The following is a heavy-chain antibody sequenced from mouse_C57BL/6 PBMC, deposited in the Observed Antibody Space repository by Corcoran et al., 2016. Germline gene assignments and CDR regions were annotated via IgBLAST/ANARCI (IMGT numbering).Heavy chain of an antibody. J-gene: IGHJ2*01. V-gene: IGHV9-3*01. CDR2: INTYSGVP. CDR3: ARDSGPFDY. Sequence: QIQLVQSGPELKKPGETVKISCKASGYTFTTYGMSWVKQAPGKGLKWMGWINTYSGVPTYADDFKGRFAFSLETSASTAYLQINNLKNEDTATYFWARDSGPFDYWGQGTTLTVSS. CDR1: GYTFTTYG. D-gene: IGHD3-3*01.